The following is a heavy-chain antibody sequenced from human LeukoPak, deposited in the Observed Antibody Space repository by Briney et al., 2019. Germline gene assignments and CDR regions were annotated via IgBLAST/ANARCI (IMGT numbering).Heavy chain of an antibody. CDR1: GGSISSSTYY. CDR3: ARSRKYGAVTTYSWFDP. CDR2: VSYTGST. V-gene: IGHV4-39*01. Sequence: PSETLSLTCTVSGGSISSSTYYWGWIRQPPGRGLEWIAGVSYTGSTTYNPSLKSRVTISVDTSKTQFSLKLSSVTAADTAVYYCARSRKYGAVTTYSWFDPWGRGTLVIVSS. D-gene: IGHD4-17*01. J-gene: IGHJ5*02.